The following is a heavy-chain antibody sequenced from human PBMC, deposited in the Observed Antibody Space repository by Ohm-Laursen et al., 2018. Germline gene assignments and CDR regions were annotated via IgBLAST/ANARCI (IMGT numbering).Heavy chain of an antibody. CDR3: ARLAAVAGTFDFDY. J-gene: IGHJ4*02. CDR1: GYTFTGYY. CDR2: INPNSGGT. D-gene: IGHD6-19*01. Sequence: SVKVSCKASGYTFTGYYMHWVRQAPGQGLEWMGWINPNSGGTNYAQKFQGRVTMTRDTSISTAYMELSRLRSDDTAVYYCARLAAVAGTFDFDYWGQGTLVTVSS. V-gene: IGHV1-2*02.